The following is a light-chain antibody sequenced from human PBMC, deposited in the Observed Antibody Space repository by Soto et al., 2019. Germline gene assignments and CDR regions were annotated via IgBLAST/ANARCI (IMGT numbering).Light chain of an antibody. J-gene: IGLJ1*01. Sequence: QSAPTQPPSASGTPGQRGTISCSGSSSNIGSNTVNWYQQLPGTAPKLLIYSNNQRPSGVPDRFSGSKSGTSASLAISGLQSEDEADYYCAAWDDSLNGLYVFGTGTKVTVL. CDR3: AAWDDSLNGLYV. CDR2: SNN. V-gene: IGLV1-44*01. CDR1: SSNIGSNT.